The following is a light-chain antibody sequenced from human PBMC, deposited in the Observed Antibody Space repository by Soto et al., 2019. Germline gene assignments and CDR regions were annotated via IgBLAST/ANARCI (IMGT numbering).Light chain of an antibody. V-gene: IGKV1-8*01. CDR2: AAS. Sequence: AIRMTQSPSSLSASTGDRVTITCRASQGISSYLAWYQKKPGKAPKLMXYAASTLQSGVPSRFSGSGSGTDLTLTISCLQSEDFANYYCQQYYSYPPWTFGQGTKVDIK. CDR1: QGISSY. CDR3: QQYYSYPPWT. J-gene: IGKJ1*01.